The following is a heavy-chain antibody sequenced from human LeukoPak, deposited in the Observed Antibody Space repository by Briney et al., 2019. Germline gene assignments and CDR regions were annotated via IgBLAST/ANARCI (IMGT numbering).Heavy chain of an antibody. CDR1: GFTFSSYG. CDR3: AKDLSGRPDY. CDR2: ISYDGSNK. V-gene: IGHV3-30*18. Sequence: PGGSLRLSCAASGFTFSSYGMHWVRQAPGKGLEWVAVISYDGSNKYYADSVKGRFTISRDNSKNALYLQMNSLRAEDTAVYYCAKDLSGRPDYWGQGTLVTVSS. D-gene: IGHD1-26*01. J-gene: IGHJ4*02.